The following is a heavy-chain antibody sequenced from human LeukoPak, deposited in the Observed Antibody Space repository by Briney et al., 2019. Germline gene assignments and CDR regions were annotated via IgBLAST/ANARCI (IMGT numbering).Heavy chain of an antibody. J-gene: IGHJ3*02. Sequence: GASVKVSCKASGYTFSNYAISWVRQAPGQGLEWMAWINPNNGGANFAQKFRGRVTLTRDTSISTAYMELSSLRSDDTAVYYCAGVYCGSTGCSHDAFDIWGQGTMVTVSS. D-gene: IGHD2-2*01. CDR3: AGVYCGSTGCSHDAFDI. CDR1: GYTFSNYA. CDR2: INPNNGGA. V-gene: IGHV1-2*02.